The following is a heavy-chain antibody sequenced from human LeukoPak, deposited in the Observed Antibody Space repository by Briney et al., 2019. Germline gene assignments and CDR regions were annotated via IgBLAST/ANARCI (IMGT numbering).Heavy chain of an antibody. J-gene: IGHJ4*02. Sequence: GESLKISCKGSGYSFTSYWIGWVRQMPGKGLEWMGIIYPGDSDTRYSPSFQGQVTISADKSICTAYLQWSSPKASDTAMYYCARHTESEGYSGYDYGDYWGQGTLVTVSS. CDR3: ARHTESEGYSGYDYGDY. D-gene: IGHD5-12*01. V-gene: IGHV5-51*01. CDR2: IYPGDSDT. CDR1: GYSFTSYW.